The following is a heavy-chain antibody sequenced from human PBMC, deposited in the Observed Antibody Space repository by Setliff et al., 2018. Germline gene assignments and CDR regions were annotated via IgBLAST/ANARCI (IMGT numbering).Heavy chain of an antibody. Sequence: AASVKVSCKTSGYTFTDFYIQWVRQAPGQGLEWMGWINPYTGDTDYAPKFQGRVTVTRDTSVTTAYMDLTRLTSDDTAVYYCARGGSIYDHVWGSYRFVDSWGQGTLVTVSS. CDR1: GYTFTDFY. J-gene: IGHJ4*02. D-gene: IGHD3-16*02. V-gene: IGHV1-2*02. CDR3: ARGGSIYDHVWGSYRFVDS. CDR2: INPYTGDT.